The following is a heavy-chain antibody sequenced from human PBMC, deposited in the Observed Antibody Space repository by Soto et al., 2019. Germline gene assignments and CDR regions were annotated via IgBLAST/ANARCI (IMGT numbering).Heavy chain of an antibody. Sequence: QVQLQESGPGLVKPSGTLSLTCAVSGGSISSSNWWSWVRQPPGKGLEWIGEIYHSGSTNYNPSLKSRVTISVDKSKNQFSLKLSSVTAADTAVYYCARSPDRSGYYPRRYYYGMDVWGQGTTVTVSS. D-gene: IGHD3-22*01. J-gene: IGHJ6*02. V-gene: IGHV4-4*02. CDR1: GGSISSSNW. CDR2: IYHSGST. CDR3: ARSPDRSGYYPRRYYYGMDV.